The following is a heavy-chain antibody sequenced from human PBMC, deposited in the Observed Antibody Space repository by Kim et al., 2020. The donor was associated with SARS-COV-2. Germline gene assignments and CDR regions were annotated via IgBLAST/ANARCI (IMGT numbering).Heavy chain of an antibody. CDR1: GGSISSSSYY. Sequence: SETLSLTCTVSGGSISSSSYYWGWIRQPPGKGLEWIGSIYYTGSTYYNPSLKSRVTISVDTSKNQFSLKLSSVTAADTAVYYCARVFGSGGCYKYYSGM. CDR3: ARVFGSGGCYKYYSGM. V-gene: IGHV4-39*07. CDR2: IYYTGST. J-gene: IGHJ6*01. D-gene: IGHD3-10*01.